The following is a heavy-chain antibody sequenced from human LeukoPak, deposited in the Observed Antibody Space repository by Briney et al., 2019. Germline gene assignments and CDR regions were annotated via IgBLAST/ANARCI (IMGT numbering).Heavy chain of an antibody. V-gene: IGHV4-59*01. Sequence: SETLSLTCTVSGGSISTYYWSWIRQPPGKGLEWIGYIYYSGSAKYNPSLKSRVTISADTSRNQFSLKLISVTAADTAVYYCARPYGSGNYFDYWGQGTLVTVSS. D-gene: IGHD3-10*01. CDR3: ARPYGSGNYFDY. J-gene: IGHJ4*02. CDR2: IYYSGSA. CDR1: GGSISTYY.